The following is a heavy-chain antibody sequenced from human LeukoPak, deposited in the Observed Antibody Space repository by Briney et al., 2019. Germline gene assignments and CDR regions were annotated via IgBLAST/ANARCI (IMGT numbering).Heavy chain of an antibody. CDR1: GFTFSSYS. D-gene: IGHD4-11*01. V-gene: IGHV3-48*01. J-gene: IGHJ6*03. CDR2: ISSSSSTI. CDR3: ARGAYSNSYYYYYMDV. Sequence: GGSLRLSCAASGFTFSSYSMNWVRQAPGKGLEWASYISSSSSTIYYADSVKGRFTISRDNAKNSLYLQMDSLRAEDTAVYYCARGAYSNSYYYYYMDVWGKGTTVTVSS.